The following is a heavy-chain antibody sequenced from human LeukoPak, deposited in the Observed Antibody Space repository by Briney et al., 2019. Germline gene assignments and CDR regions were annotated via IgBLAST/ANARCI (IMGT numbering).Heavy chain of an antibody. CDR3: AKGLQQWLAPRYHSMDV. V-gene: IGHV3-33*03. CDR2: ISFDGSKK. J-gene: IGHJ6*02. CDR1: GFTFSSYG. Sequence: PGGSLRLSCAASGFTFSSYGMHWVRQAPGKGLEWVAVISFDGSKKYYAESVKGRLTISRDNSKNTLYLQMDSLRAEDTAIYYCAKGLQQWLAPRYHSMDVWGQGTTVTVSS. D-gene: IGHD6-19*01.